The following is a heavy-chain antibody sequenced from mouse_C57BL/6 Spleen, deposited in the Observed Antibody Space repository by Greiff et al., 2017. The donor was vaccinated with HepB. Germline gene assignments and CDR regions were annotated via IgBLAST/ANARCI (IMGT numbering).Heavy chain of an antibody. V-gene: IGHV1-54*01. CDR1: GYAFTNYL. CDR3: ARTGTVAY. CDR2: INPGSGGT. J-gene: IGHJ3*01. Sequence: QVQLQQSGAELVRPGTSVKVSCKASGYAFTNYLIEWVKQRPGQGLEWIGVINPGSGGTNYNEKFKGKAMLTAVKSSSSAYMQLSSLTSEDSAVYFCARTGTVAYWGQGTLVTVSA. D-gene: IGHD4-1*01.